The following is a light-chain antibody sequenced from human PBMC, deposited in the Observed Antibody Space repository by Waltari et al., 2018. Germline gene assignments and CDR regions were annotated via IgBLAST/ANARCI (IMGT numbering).Light chain of an antibody. CDR1: SSDVGGYNY. CDR2: EVS. Sequence: QSALTQPASVSGSPGQSITISCTGTSSDVGGYNYVSWYQQHPGKAPKLMIYEVSNRPSGVSNRFSGSKSGNTASLTISGLQAEDEAVYYCSSYTSSSNVVFGGGTKLTVL. V-gene: IGLV2-14*01. J-gene: IGLJ2*01. CDR3: SSYTSSSNVV.